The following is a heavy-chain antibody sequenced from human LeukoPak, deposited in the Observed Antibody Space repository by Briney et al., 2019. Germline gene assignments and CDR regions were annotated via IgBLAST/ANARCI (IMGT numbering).Heavy chain of an antibody. CDR1: GYTFTGYY. Sequence: ASVKVSCKASGYTFTGYYMHWVRQATGQGLEWMGWMNPNSGNTGYAQKFQGRVTMTRNTSISTAYMELSSLRSEDPAVYYCARGTSDYGDYEYYYYYMDVWGKGTTVTISS. D-gene: IGHD4-17*01. CDR2: MNPNSGNT. J-gene: IGHJ6*03. V-gene: IGHV1-8*02. CDR3: ARGTSDYGDYEYYYYYMDV.